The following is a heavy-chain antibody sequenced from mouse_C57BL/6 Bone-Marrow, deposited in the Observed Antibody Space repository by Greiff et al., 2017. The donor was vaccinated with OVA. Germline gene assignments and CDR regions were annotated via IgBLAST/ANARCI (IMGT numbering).Heavy chain of an antibody. CDR2: IDPNSGGT. Sequence: QVQLKQPGAELVKPGASVKLSCKASGYTFTSYWMHWVKQRPGRGLEWIGRIDPNSGGTKYNEKFKSKATLTVDKPSSTAYMQLSSLTSEDSAVYYCARSEGYDGYYGAYWGQGTLVTVSA. J-gene: IGHJ3*01. D-gene: IGHD2-3*01. CDR1: GYTFTSYW. CDR3: ARSEGYDGYYGAY. V-gene: IGHV1-72*01.